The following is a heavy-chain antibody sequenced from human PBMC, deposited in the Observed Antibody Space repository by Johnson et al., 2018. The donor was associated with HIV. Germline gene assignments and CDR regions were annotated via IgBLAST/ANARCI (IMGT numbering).Heavy chain of an antibody. D-gene: IGHD6-13*01. CDR1: GFTFDDYD. CDR2: ISSSGSTI. Sequence: QMQLVESGGGVVQPGRSLRLSCAASGFTFDDYDMSWIRQAPGKGLEWVSYISSSGSTIYYADSVKGRFTISRDNAKNSLYLQMNSLRAEDTAVYYCASITTIAAAGRGAFDIWGQGTMVTVSS. V-gene: IGHV3-11*04. J-gene: IGHJ3*02. CDR3: ASITTIAAAGRGAFDI.